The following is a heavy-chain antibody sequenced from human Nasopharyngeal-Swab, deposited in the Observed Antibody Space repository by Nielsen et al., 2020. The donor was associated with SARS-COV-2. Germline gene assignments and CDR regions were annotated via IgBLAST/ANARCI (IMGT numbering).Heavy chain of an antibody. CDR3: AKVGGGWNYFDN. J-gene: IGHJ4*02. CDR2: NSNSGGST. V-gene: IGHV3-23*01. CDR1: GFTFSFYG. D-gene: IGHD4-23*01. Sequence: GESLKISCAASGFTFSFYGMSWVRQAPGKGLEWVSHNSNSGGSTYYADSVKGRFTISRDNSQNTLFLQMNSLRAEDTAVYYCAKVGGGWNYFDNWGQGTLVTVSS.